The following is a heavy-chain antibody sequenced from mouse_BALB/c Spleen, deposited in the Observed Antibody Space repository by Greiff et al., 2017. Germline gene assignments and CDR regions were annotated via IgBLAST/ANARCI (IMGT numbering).Heavy chain of an antibody. Sequence: EVKVVESGGGLVQPGGSLKLSCAASGFTFSSYGMSWVRQTPDKRLELVATINSNGGSTYYPDSVKGRFTISRDNAKNTLYLQMSSLKSEDTAMYYCARQGYGNLDYFDYWGQGTTLTVSS. CDR2: INSNGGST. CDR1: GFTFSSYG. J-gene: IGHJ2*01. CDR3: ARQGYGNLDYFDY. V-gene: IGHV5-6-3*01. D-gene: IGHD2-10*02.